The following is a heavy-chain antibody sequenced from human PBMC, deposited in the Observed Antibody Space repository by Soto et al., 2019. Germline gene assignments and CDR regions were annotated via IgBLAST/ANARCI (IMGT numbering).Heavy chain of an antibody. Sequence: QVQLVQSGAEVKKPGASVKVSCKASGYTFTSYGISWVRQAPGQGLEWMGWINAYNGNTNYAQKLQGRVTMTTDTXXSXAXXGMRSLRSDDTAVYYCARVRLGRVAWVTTTKGLDYWGQGTLVTVSS. CDR2: INAYNGNT. D-gene: IGHD2-21*02. CDR1: GYTFTSYG. CDR3: ARVRLGRVAWVTTTKGLDY. V-gene: IGHV1-18*01. J-gene: IGHJ4*02.